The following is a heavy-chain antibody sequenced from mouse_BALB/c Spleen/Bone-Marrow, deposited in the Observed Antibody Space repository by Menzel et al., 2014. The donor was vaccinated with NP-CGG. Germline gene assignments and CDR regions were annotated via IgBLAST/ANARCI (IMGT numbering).Heavy chain of an antibody. Sequence: VQLKESGPGLAKPSQSLSLTCTVTGYSITSDYAWNWIRQFPGNKLEWMGYISYSGSTSYNPSLKSRISITRDTSKNQFFLQLNSVTTEDTATYYCARGVPDYWGQGTTLTVSS. CDR2: ISYSGST. J-gene: IGHJ2*01. CDR3: ARGVPDY. V-gene: IGHV3-2*02. CDR1: GYSITSDYA.